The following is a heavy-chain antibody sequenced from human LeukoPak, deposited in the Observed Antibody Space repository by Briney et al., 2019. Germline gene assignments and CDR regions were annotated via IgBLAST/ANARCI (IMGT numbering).Heavy chain of an antibody. J-gene: IGHJ4*02. Sequence: GGSLRLSCAASGFTFSSYSINWVRQAPGKGLEWVSYISSSSNTIYYADSVKGRFTISRDNAKNSLYLQMNSLRAEDTAVYYCARASGTRIAAASLDYWGQGTLVTVSS. CDR2: ISSSSNTI. V-gene: IGHV3-48*04. CDR3: ARASGTRIAAASLDY. D-gene: IGHD6-13*01. CDR1: GFTFSSYS.